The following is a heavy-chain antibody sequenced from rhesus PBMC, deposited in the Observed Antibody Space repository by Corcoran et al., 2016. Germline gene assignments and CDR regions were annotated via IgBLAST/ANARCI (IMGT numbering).Heavy chain of an antibody. D-gene: IGHD1-44*01. CDR1: GASIRETSY. J-gene: IGHJ4*01. CDR3: TRGPWYVVGTSMVY. Sequence: QVQLRESGPGLVRTSETLSLTCVVSGASIRETSYWSWVRQPPGKGLEVIGDIGVSGCSPSYNPSLDVRVTFSTDTSMNQFSLKVDSVTVADTAVYYCTRGPWYVVGTSMVYWGQGFQVTVSS. V-gene: IGHV4-106*01. CDR2: IGVSGCSP.